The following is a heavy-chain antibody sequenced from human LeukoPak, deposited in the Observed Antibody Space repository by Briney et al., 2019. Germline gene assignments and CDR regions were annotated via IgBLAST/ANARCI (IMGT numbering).Heavy chain of an antibody. J-gene: IGHJ6*03. V-gene: IGHV4-34*01. CDR1: GGSFSDYY. CDR3: ARGGPPGYYYDYYMDV. CDR2: INHSGSI. Sequence: SETLSLTCAVYGGSFSDYYWSWIRQPPGKGLEWIGEINHSGSINYNPSLNSRVTISVDRSKNQFSLKLSSVTAADTAVYFCARGGPPGYYYDYYMDVWGKGTTVTISS.